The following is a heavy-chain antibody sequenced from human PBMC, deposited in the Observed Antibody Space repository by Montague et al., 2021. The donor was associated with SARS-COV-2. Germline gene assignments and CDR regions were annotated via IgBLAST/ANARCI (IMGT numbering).Heavy chain of an antibody. CDR1: GGSISSYY. J-gene: IGHJ4*02. Sequence: SETLSLTCTVSGGSISSYYWSWIRQPPGKGLEWIGYIYDSGSTNYKSSLKSRVTISVDTSKNQFSLKLNSVTATDTAVYYCARMFYDYVWETSRYRGNYFDSWGQGTLVTVSS. V-gene: IGHV4-59*01. CDR2: IYDSGST. D-gene: IGHD3-16*02. CDR3: ARMFYDYVWETSRYRGNYFDS.